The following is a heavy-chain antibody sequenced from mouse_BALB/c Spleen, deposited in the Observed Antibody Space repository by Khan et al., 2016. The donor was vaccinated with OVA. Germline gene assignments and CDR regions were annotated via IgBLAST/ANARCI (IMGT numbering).Heavy chain of an antibody. CDR1: GFSFSDYY. V-gene: IGHV5-4*02. CDR2: ISDGGGST. Sequence: EVELVESGGGLVKPGGSLKLSCAASGFSFSDYYMYWIRQNPEKRLEWVATISDGGGSTYYPDSAKGRFTISRDNAKSNLYLQMSSLKSEDTAIYYCASAGYGGFGYWGQGTLVTVSA. CDR3: ASAGYGGFGY. J-gene: IGHJ3*01. D-gene: IGHD1-1*02.